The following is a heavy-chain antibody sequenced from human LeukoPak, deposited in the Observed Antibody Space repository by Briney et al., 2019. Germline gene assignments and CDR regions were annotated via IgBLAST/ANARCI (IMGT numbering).Heavy chain of an antibody. D-gene: IGHD3-16*01. CDR3: GKEGGA. V-gene: IGHV3-23*01. Sequence: PGGSLRLSCAASGFTFGTYAMSWVRQAPGKGLEWVSLIIGSGNSIHYADSVKGRFTISRDNFKNTVFLQLNSLRPEDTATYYCGKEGGAWGQGTKVTVSS. J-gene: IGHJ5*02. CDR1: GFTFGTYA. CDR2: IIGSGNSI.